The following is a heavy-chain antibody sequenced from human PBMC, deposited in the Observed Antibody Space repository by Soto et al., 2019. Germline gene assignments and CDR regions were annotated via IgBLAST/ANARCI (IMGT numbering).Heavy chain of an antibody. V-gene: IGHV4-34*01. J-gene: IGHJ4*02. CDR3: ASPGFDSSGYLY. Sequence: TSETLSLTCAVYGGSFSGYYWSWIRQPPGKGLEWIGEINHSGSTNYNPSLKSRVTISVDTSKNQFSLKLSSVTAADTAVYYCASPGFDSSGYLYWGQGTLVTVSS. D-gene: IGHD3-22*01. CDR1: GGSFSGYY. CDR2: INHSGST.